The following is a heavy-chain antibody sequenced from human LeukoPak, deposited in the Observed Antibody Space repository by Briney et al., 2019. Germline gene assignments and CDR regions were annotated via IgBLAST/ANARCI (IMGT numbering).Heavy chain of an antibody. CDR3: TKDRPFTSGGVILY. D-gene: IGHD3-16*02. CDR2: IKSNLYGGTT. Sequence: GGSLRLSCTASGFTFSTAWMTWVRQSPGKGLEWVGHIKSNLYGGTTDFAASLRGRFTISRDDSKNTVYLQMNSLKTEDTAVYYCTKDRPFTSGGVILYWGQGTLVTVSS. J-gene: IGHJ4*02. CDR1: GFTFSTAW. V-gene: IGHV3-15*01.